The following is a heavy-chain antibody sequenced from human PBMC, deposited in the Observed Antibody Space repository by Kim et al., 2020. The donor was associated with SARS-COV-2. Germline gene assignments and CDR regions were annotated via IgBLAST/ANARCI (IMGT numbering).Heavy chain of an antibody. CDR2: IYYSGST. CDR3: AREDCSGGSCFEH. D-gene: IGHD2-15*01. CDR1: GGSISSSSYY. J-gene: IGHJ5*02. V-gene: IGHV4-39*07. Sequence: SETLSLTCTVSGGSISSSSYYWGWIRQPPGKGLEWIGSIYYSGSTYYNPSLKSRVTISVDTSKNQFSLKLSSVTAADTAVYYCAREDCSGGSCFEHWGQGTLVTVSS.